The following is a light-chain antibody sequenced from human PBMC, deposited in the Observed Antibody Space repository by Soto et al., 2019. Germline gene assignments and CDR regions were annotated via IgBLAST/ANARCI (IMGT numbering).Light chain of an antibody. Sequence: DIVLTQSPATLSVSPGDRVTLSCRASQSVGSNLAWYQQRPGQAPRLLIYGASSRAIDFPARFSGSGSGTEFTLTISSLQSEDFAVYFCQQYSNWPPLTFGGGTKVEIK. CDR3: QQYSNWPPLT. CDR1: QSVGSN. V-gene: IGKV3-15*01. J-gene: IGKJ4*01. CDR2: GAS.